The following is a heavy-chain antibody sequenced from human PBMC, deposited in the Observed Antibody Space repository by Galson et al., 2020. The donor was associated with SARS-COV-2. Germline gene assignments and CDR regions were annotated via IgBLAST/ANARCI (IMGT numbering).Heavy chain of an antibody. J-gene: IGHJ4*02. D-gene: IGHD3-9*01. CDR3: ARDQEGYDVLTGYFSH. CDR1: GFTFSDYS. CDR2: ISDTGSYI. V-gene: IGHV3-21*01. Sequence: GESLKISCAASGFTFSDYSMNWVRQAPGRGLEWVSYISDTGSYIYYADSVKGRFTISRDNAKNLLYLQMNSLSAEDTAVYYCARDQEGYDVLTGYFSHGGQGTRVTVSS.